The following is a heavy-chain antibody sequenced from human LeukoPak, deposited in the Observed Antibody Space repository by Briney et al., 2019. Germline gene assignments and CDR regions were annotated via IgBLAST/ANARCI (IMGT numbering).Heavy chain of an antibody. Sequence: GGSLRLSCTASGFTFSAFEMHWVRQPTGKGLEWLANIKHDGREKYYVDSVKGRFTISRDNAKASVYLHMNSLRVEDTAIYYCARVRFPADCWGQGTLVTVSS. J-gene: IGHJ4*02. D-gene: IGHD2-2*01. V-gene: IGHV3-7*02. CDR2: IKHDGREK. CDR3: ARVRFPADC. CDR1: GFTFSAFE.